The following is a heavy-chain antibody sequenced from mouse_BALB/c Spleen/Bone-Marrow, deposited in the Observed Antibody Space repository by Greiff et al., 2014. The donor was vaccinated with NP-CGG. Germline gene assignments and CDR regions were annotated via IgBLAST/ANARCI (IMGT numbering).Heavy chain of an antibody. V-gene: IGHV1-4*01. D-gene: IGHD2-4*01. J-gene: IGHJ2*01. Sequence: VQLQQSGAELARPGASVKMSCKASGYSFTSYTMHWVKQRPGQGLEWIGYINPSSGHTNYNQKFKDKATLTADKSSGTAYMQLSSLTSEDSAVYYCARGWDYEGYFDYWGQGTTLTVSS. CDR1: GYSFTSYT. CDR2: INPSSGHT. CDR3: ARGWDYEGYFDY.